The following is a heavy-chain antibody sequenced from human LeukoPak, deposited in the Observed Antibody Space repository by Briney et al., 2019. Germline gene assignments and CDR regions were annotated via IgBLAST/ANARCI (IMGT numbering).Heavy chain of an antibody. CDR1: GGSFSGYY. J-gene: IGHJ4*02. CDR2: ISSSGSTI. Sequence: LSLTCAVYGGSFSGYYWSWIRQAPGKGLEWVSYISSSGSTIYYADSVKGRFTISRDNAKNSLYLQMNSLRAEDTAVYYCARDWGVVPAAPTVLSDYWGQGTLVTVSS. D-gene: IGHD2-2*01. V-gene: IGHV3-11*04. CDR3: ARDWGVVPAAPTVLSDY.